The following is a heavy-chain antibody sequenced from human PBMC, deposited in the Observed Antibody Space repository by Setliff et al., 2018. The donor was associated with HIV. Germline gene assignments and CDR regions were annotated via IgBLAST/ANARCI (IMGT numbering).Heavy chain of an antibody. J-gene: IGHJ6*03. D-gene: IGHD2-2*01. CDR3: ARHGQDYQLGYYYYYMDV. Sequence: SETLSLTCAVYGGSFSGYYWGWVRQPPGKGLEWIGSFSYSESTYYNPSLKSRVTISVDTSKNQFSLKLSSVTAADTAVYYCARHGQDYQLGYYYYYMDVWGKGTTVTVS. CDR1: GGSFSGYY. CDR2: FSYSEST. V-gene: IGHV4-39*01.